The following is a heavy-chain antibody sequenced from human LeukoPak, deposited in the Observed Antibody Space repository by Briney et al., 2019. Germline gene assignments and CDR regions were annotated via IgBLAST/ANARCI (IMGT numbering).Heavy chain of an antibody. D-gene: IGHD6-19*01. Sequence: ASVKVSRKASGGTFSSYDINWVRQATGQGLEWMGWMNPNSGNTGYAQKFQGRVTITRNTSISTAYMELSSLRSEDTAVYYCARGAVYSSGWYWFDPWGQGTLVTVSS. V-gene: IGHV1-8*03. CDR3: ARGAVYSSGWYWFDP. J-gene: IGHJ5*02. CDR2: MNPNSGNT. CDR1: GGTFSSYD.